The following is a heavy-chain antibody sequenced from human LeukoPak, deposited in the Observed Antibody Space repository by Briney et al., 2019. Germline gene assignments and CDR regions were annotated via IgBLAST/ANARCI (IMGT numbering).Heavy chain of an antibody. CDR1: GFTFSSYA. Sequence: GGSLGLSCAASGFTFSSYAMHWVRQAPGKGLEWVAVISYDGSNKYYADSVKGRFTISRDNSKNTLYLQMNSLRAEDTAVYYCARDLSVIHFDYWGQGTLVAVSS. V-gene: IGHV3-30*04. CDR3: ARDLSVIHFDY. J-gene: IGHJ4*02. CDR2: ISYDGSNK. D-gene: IGHD3-16*02.